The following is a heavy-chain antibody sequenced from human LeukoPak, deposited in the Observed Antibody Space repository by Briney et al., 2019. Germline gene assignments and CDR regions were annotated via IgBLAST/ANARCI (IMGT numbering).Heavy chain of an antibody. J-gene: IGHJ4*02. CDR2: VDPEDGET. CDR1: GYTFTDYY. CDR3: AKHPTVTPYYFDY. V-gene: IGHV1-69-2*01. Sequence: ASVKISCKVSGYTFTDYYMHWVQQAPGKGLEWMGLVDPEDGETIYAEKFQGRVTITADTSTDTAYMELSSLRSEDTAVYYCAKHPTVTPYYFDYWGQGTLVTVSS. D-gene: IGHD4-17*01.